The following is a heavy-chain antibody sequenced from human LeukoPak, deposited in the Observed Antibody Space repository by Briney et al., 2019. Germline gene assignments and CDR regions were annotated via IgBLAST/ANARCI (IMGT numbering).Heavy chain of an antibody. D-gene: IGHD2-21*02. J-gene: IGHJ4*02. CDR2: INYDGSQT. CDR1: GFVFKNYW. Sequence: GGSLRLSCAASGFVFKNYWMSWVRQAPGKGLEWLANINYDGSQTYHVDSVKGRFIISRDNAKNSLYLQMNSLRVDDTAVYYCGKSEVTIPDSHWGQGTPVTVSS. V-gene: IGHV3-7*01. CDR3: GKSEVTIPDSH.